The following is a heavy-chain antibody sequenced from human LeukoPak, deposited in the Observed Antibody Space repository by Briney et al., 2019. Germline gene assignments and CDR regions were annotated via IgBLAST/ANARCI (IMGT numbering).Heavy chain of an antibody. CDR3: ARAEYCSGGSCYSSPAYFQH. CDR1: GGSISSSNW. CDR2: IYHSGST. J-gene: IGHJ1*01. D-gene: IGHD2-15*01. V-gene: IGHV4-4*02. Sequence: PSGTLSLTCAVSGGSISSSNWWSWVRLPPGKGLEWFGEIYHSGSTNYNPSLKSRVTISVDKSKNQFSLKLSSVTAADTAVYYCARAEYCSGGSCYSSPAYFQHWGQGTLVTVSS.